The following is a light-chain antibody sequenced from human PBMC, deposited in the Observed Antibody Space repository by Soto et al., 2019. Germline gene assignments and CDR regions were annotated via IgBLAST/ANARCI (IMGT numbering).Light chain of an antibody. CDR1: QAVNTR. Sequence: EIVLTQSPATLSSFPGDRVTLSCRASQAVNTRLAWYQHKPGQAPRLLIYLASNRAAGVPARFSGSGSGTDFTLTIRDVEPGDFAVYYCHQRQSWPRTFGQGTKVDIK. J-gene: IGKJ1*01. CDR2: LAS. CDR3: HQRQSWPRT. V-gene: IGKV3-11*01.